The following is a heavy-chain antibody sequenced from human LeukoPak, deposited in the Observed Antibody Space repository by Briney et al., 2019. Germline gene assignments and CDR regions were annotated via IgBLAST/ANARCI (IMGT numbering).Heavy chain of an antibody. CDR1: GFIFSTYG. J-gene: IGHJ4*02. V-gene: IGHV3-33*01. D-gene: IGHD3-16*01. CDR2: IWYDGSNK. CDR3: ATNSYTGSSKNTFNF. Sequence: GGSQRLSCAASGFIFSTYGMHWVRQAPGKGLEWVAVIWYDGSNKNYADSVKGRFTISRDNSKNTLYLQMNSLRAEDTAVYYCATNSYTGSSKNTFNFWGQGTLVTVSS.